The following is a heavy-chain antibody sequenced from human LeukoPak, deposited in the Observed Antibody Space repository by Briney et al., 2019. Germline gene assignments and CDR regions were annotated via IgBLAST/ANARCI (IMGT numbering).Heavy chain of an antibody. V-gene: IGHV1-69*04. J-gene: IGHJ4*02. CDR3: AREPPARSLYGDYSPAIDY. CDR1: GGTFSSYA. Sequence: GASVKVSCKASGGTFSSYAISWVRQAPGQGLEWMGRIIPILGIANCAQKFQGRVTITADKSTSTAYMELSSLRSEDTAVYYCAREPPARSLYGDYSPAIDYWGQGTLVTVSS. CDR2: IIPILGIA. D-gene: IGHD4-17*01.